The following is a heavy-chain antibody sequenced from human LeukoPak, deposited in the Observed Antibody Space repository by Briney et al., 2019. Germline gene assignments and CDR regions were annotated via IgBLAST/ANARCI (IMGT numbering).Heavy chain of an antibody. V-gene: IGHV4-39*01. D-gene: IGHD3-22*01. CDR1: GGSISSGDYY. J-gene: IGHJ4*02. CDR2: IYYTGST. Sequence: PSETLSLTCTVSGGSISSGDYYWGWIRQPPGKGLEWIGSIYYTGSTYYNPSLKSRVTISVDTSKNQFSLKLISVTAADTAVYYCARGRGYYDSSGYLLSWGQGTLVTVSS. CDR3: ARGRGYYDSSGYLLS.